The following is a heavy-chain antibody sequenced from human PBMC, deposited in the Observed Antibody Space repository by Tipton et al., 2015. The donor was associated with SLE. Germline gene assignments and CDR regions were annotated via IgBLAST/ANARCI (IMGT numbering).Heavy chain of an antibody. Sequence: TLSLTCTVFGGSINVYYWSWTRQPPGKGLEWLGYIYSSGDTKYNPSLKSRVTISVDTSKNQFSLKLSSVTAADTAVYYCVVCSPSGCAYFDYWGQGRLVTVSS. CDR3: VVCSPSGCAYFDY. D-gene: IGHD2-15*01. J-gene: IGHJ4*02. CDR1: GGSINVYY. V-gene: IGHV4-4*08. CDR2: IYSSGDT.